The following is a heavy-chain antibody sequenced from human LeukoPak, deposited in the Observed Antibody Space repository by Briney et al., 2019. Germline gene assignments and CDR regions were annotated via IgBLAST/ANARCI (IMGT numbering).Heavy chain of an antibody. CDR1: GGSISSSSYY. V-gene: IGHV4-39*01. CDR3: ARILKGVYYGSGSYYYQIPYYYYYMDV. Sequence: PSETLSLTCTVSGGSISSSSYYWGWIRQPPGKGLEWIGSIYYSGSTYYNPSLKSRVTISVDTSKNQFSLKLSSVTAADTAVYYCARILKGVYYGSGSYYYQIPYYYYYMDVWGKGTTVTISS. D-gene: IGHD3-10*01. CDR2: IYYSGST. J-gene: IGHJ6*03.